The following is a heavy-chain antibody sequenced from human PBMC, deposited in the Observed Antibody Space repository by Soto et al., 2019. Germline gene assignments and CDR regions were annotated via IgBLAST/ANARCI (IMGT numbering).Heavy chain of an antibody. CDR1: GFTFRSYA. Sequence: QVQLVESGGGVVQPGRSLRLSCAASGFTFRSYAMDWVRQAPGKGLEWVAVISYDGTNKYYADSVKGRFTISRDNSKNTVSLQMNSLRAEDTAVYYCARGDSNRWSDYWGQGTLVTVSS. CDR3: ARGDSNRWSDY. CDR2: ISYDGTNK. V-gene: IGHV3-30*01. D-gene: IGHD6-13*01. J-gene: IGHJ4*02.